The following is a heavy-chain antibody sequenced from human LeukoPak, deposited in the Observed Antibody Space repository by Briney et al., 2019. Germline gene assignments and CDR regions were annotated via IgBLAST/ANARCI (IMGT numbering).Heavy chain of an antibody. D-gene: IGHD6-19*01. J-gene: IGHJ4*02. V-gene: IGHV4-34*01. CDR3: AGLWATVAAQSIDY. CDR2: INHSGST. CDR1: GESFSGYY. Sequence: PSETLSLTCAVYGESFSGYYWSWIRQPPGNGLEWIGEINHSGSTNYNPSLKSRVTISVDTSKNQFSLKLSFVTAADTAVYYCAGLWATVAAQSIDYWGQGTLVTVSS.